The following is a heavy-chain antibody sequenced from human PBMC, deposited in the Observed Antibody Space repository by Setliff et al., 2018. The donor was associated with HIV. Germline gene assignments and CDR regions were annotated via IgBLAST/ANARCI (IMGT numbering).Heavy chain of an antibody. Sequence: PGGSLRLSCAASGFTFSSYAMSWVRQAPGKGLEWVSTISTSGANTYDADSMKGRFTISRDNSKNTLYLQMNSLRAEDTAVYYCAKGDSFAGYYFDSWGQGTLVTVSS. D-gene: IGHD3-22*01. CDR2: ISTSGANT. J-gene: IGHJ4*02. V-gene: IGHV3-23*01. CDR1: GFTFSSYA. CDR3: AKGDSFAGYYFDS.